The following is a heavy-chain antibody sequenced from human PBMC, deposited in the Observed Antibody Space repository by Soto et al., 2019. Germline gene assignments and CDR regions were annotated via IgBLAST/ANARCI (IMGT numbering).Heavy chain of an antibody. J-gene: IGHJ4*02. D-gene: IGHD1-26*01. V-gene: IGHV4-59*01. Sequence: PSETLSLTCTVSGGPISSYYWSWIRQPPGKGLEWIGYIYYSGSTNYNPSLKSRVTISVDTSKNQFSLKLSSVTAADTAVYYCARAAYFSKVGATQYYFDYWGQGTLVTVSS. CDR2: IYYSGST. CDR3: ARAAYFSKVGATQYYFDY. CDR1: GGPISSYY.